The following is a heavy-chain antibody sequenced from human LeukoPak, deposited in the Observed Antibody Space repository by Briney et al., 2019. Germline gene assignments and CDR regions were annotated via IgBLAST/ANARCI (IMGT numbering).Heavy chain of an antibody. Sequence: GGSLRLSCAASGFTFSSNYMSWVRQAPGKGLEWVSVIYSGGSTYYADSVKGRFTISRDNSKNTLYLQMNSLRAEDTAVYYCARDVRYYDSSGYSEGFDYWGQGTLVTVSS. D-gene: IGHD3-22*01. CDR3: ARDVRYYDSSGYSEGFDY. CDR1: GFTFSSNY. J-gene: IGHJ4*02. CDR2: IYSGGST. V-gene: IGHV3-66*01.